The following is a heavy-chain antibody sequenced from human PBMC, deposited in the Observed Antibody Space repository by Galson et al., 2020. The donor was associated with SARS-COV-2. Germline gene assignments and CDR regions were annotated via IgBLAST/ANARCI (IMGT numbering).Heavy chain of an antibody. Sequence: SETLSLTCAVYGGSFSDYYWNWIRQSPGKGLEWIGEINHSGSTKSSPTLTSRVTIAVDTSKNQFSLKLTSMTAADTALYYCASSRLDVPMIVVSITSYYRYMDVWSKGTSVTISS. D-gene: IGHD3-22*01. J-gene: IGHJ6*03. CDR1: GGSFSDYY. CDR2: INHSGST. V-gene: IGHV4-34*01. CDR3: ASSRLDVPMIVVSITSYYRYMDV.